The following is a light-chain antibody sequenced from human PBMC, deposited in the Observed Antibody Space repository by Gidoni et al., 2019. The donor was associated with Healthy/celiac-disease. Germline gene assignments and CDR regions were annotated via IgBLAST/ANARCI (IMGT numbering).Light chain of an antibody. J-gene: IGKJ2*04. CDR2: DAS. CDR1: QSVSSY. Sequence: EIVLTHSPATLSLSPGERATLSCRASQSVSSYLAWYQQKPGQAPRLLIYDASNRATGIPARFSGSGSGTDFTLTISSLEPEDFAVYYCQQRSNWPPRCSFGQGTKLEIK. CDR3: QQRSNWPPRCS. V-gene: IGKV3-11*01.